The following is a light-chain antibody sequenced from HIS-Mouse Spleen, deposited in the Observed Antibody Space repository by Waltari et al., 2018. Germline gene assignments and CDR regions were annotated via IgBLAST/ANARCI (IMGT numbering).Light chain of an antibody. CDR1: QSVSSSY. J-gene: IGKJ5*01. CDR2: GAS. Sequence: IVLTQSPGTLSLYPGERATLPRRASQSVSSSYLSWYQQKPGQAPRLLIYGASSRATGIPDRFSGSGSGTDFTLTISRLEPEDFAVYYCQQYGSSPTFGQGTRLEIK. V-gene: IGKV3-20*01. CDR3: QQYGSSPT.